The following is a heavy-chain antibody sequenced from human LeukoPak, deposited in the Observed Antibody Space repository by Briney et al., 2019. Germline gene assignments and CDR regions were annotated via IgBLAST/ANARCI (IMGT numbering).Heavy chain of an antibody. D-gene: IGHD6-6*01. V-gene: IGHV1-69*05. CDR1: GFTFSSYA. Sequence: GGSLRLSCAASGFTFSSYAISWVRQARGQGLEWMGGIIPIFGTANYAQKFQGRVTITTDESTSTAYMELSSLRSEDTAVYYCARDKERESSSAFDIWGQGTMVTVSS. CDR2: IIPIFGTA. J-gene: IGHJ3*02. CDR3: ARDKERESSSAFDI.